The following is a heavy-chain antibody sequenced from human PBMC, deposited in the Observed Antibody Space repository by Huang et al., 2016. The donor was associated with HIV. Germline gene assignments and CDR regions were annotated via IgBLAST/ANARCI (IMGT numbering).Heavy chain of an antibody. J-gene: IGHJ4*02. CDR3: ARRQGSGYYFYFDY. Sequence: QLQLQESGPGLVKPSDTLSLNCTISGGSIKSRNYYWGWVRQAPGEGLEWIGDIYSSGSPYYNPSLRSRVSLSVDTSKNQVTLKVNAVIAADTAVYYCARRQGSGYYFYFDYWGRGIPVTVSA. CDR2: IYSSGSP. CDR1: GGSIKSRNYY. D-gene: IGHD3-22*01. V-gene: IGHV4-39*01.